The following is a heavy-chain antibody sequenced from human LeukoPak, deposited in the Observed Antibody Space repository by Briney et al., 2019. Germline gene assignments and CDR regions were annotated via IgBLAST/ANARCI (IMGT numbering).Heavy chain of an antibody. V-gene: IGHV4-31*11. CDR2: IYYSGST. Sequence: SQTLSLTCAVSGGSISSGGYYWSWIRQHPGKGLEWVGYIYYSGSTYYNPSLKSRISMSVDTPKNQFSLMLSSVTAADTAVYYCARGRNPDYGDSKIDYWGQGTLVTVSS. D-gene: IGHD4-17*01. CDR3: ARGRNPDYGDSKIDY. CDR1: GGSISSGGYY. J-gene: IGHJ4*02.